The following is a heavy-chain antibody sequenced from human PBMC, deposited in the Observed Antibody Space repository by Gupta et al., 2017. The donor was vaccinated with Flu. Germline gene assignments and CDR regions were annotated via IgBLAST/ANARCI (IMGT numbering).Heavy chain of an antibody. V-gene: IGHV4-4*02. D-gene: IGHD3-10*01. J-gene: IGHJ6*02. CDR2: VYHTGTS. CDR3: ARGLWVGKDLNYFAFDV. Sequence: QVQLRESGPRLVKPSGTLSLTCYISGESIRSSKWWTWVRQSPAKGLEWIGEVYHTGTSKYNPSLKSRVSISVDKPNNQFFLKLSAVTAADSAMYYCARGLWVGKDLNYFAFDVWGQGTTVTVSS. CDR1: GESIRSSKW.